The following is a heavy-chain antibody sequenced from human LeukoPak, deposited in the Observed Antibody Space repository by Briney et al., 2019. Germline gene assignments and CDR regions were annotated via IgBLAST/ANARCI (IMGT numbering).Heavy chain of an antibody. V-gene: IGHV3-64*01. Sequence: GGSLRLSCAASGFTFSSYAMHWVRQAPGKGLEYVSAISSNGGSTYYANSVKGRFTISRDNSKNTLYLQMGSLRAEDMAVYYCAREYYGSGSYRRLDYWGQGTLVTVSS. CDR2: ISSNGGST. D-gene: IGHD3-10*01. J-gene: IGHJ4*02. CDR1: GFTFSSYA. CDR3: AREYYGSGSYRRLDY.